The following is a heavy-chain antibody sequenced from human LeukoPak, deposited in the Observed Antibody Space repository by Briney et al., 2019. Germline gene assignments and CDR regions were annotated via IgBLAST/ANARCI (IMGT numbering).Heavy chain of an antibody. Sequence: SETLSLTCAVYGGSFSGYYWSWIRQPPGKGLEWIGEINHSGSTNYNPSLKSRVTISVDTSKNQFSLKLSSVTAADTAVYYCARHVQTKADYYGMDVWGQGTTVTVSS. J-gene: IGHJ6*02. D-gene: IGHD2-8*01. V-gene: IGHV4-34*01. CDR3: ARHVQTKADYYGMDV. CDR2: INHSGST. CDR1: GGSFSGYY.